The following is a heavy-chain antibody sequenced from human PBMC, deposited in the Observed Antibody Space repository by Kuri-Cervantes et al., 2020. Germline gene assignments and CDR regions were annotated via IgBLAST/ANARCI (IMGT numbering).Heavy chain of an antibody. Sequence: ASVKVSCKASGYTFTSYGISWVRQAPGQGLEWMGWISAYNGNTNYAQKLQGSVTMTTDTSTSTAYMELRSLRSDDTAVYYCARSYDSSGYYFYYYYYMDVWGKGTTVTVSS. V-gene: IGHV1-18*01. CDR3: ARSYDSSGYYFYYYYYMDV. J-gene: IGHJ6*03. CDR1: GYTFTSYG. D-gene: IGHD3-22*01. CDR2: ISAYNGNT.